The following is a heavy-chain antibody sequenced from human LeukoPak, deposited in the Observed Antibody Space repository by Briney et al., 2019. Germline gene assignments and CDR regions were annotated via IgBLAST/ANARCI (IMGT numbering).Heavy chain of an antibody. J-gene: IGHJ4*02. CDR1: GFTFSSYS. CDR3: ASWRWLQSDVDY. V-gene: IGHV3-7*01. D-gene: IGHD5-24*01. CDR2: IKQDGSEK. Sequence: GGSLRLSCAASGFTFSSYSMNWVRQAPGKGLEWVANIKQDGSEKYYVDSVKGRFTISRDNAKNSLYLQMNSLRAEDTAVYYCASWRWLQSDVDYWGQGTLVTVSS.